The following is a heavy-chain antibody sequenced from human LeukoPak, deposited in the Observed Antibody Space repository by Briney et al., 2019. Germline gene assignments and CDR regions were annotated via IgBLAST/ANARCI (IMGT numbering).Heavy chain of an antibody. D-gene: IGHD3-22*01. Sequence: GGSVRLSCAASGFTFSSYEMNWVRQAPGKGLEWISYISSSGSTIYYADSVKGRFTISRDNAKNSLYLQMSSLRAEDTAVYSCARHYDSSGYYYPFDYWGQGTLVTVSS. V-gene: IGHV3-48*03. CDR3: ARHYDSSGYYYPFDY. CDR2: ISSSGSTI. J-gene: IGHJ4*02. CDR1: GFTFSSYE.